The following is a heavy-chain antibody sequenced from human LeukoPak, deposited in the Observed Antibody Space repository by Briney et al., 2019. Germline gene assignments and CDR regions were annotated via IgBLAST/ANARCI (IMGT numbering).Heavy chain of an antibody. D-gene: IGHD3-22*01. J-gene: IGHJ5*02. CDR2: IIPIFGTA. Sequence: ASVKVSCKASGGTFSSYAISWVRQAPGQGLEWMGGIIPIFGTANYAQKFQGRVTITADESTSTAYMELSSLRSEDTAVYYCARDLGSYYDSSGRRFDPWGQGTLVTVSS. V-gene: IGHV1-69*13. CDR3: ARDLGSYYDSSGRRFDP. CDR1: GGTFSSYA.